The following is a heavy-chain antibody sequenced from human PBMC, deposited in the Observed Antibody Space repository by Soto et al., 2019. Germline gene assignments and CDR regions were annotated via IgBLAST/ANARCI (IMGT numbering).Heavy chain of an antibody. Sequence: SETLSLTCTVSGGSISSGDYYWGWIRHPPGKGLEWIGYIYYSGSTYYNPSLKSRVTISVDTSKNQFSLKLSSVTAADTAVYYCARGHSSSSWNYYYYGMDVWGQGTTVTVSS. D-gene: IGHD6-6*01. CDR1: GGSISSGDYY. J-gene: IGHJ6*02. CDR2: IYYSGST. V-gene: IGHV4-30-4*01. CDR3: ARGHSSSSWNYYYYGMDV.